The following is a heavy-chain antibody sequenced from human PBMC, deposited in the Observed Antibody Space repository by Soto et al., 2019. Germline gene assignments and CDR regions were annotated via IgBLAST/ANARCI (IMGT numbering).Heavy chain of an antibody. CDR1: GDSVSSNSAA. V-gene: IGHV6-1*01. D-gene: IGHD2-21*02. CDR2: TYHRSKWYN. Sequence: SQTLSLTCAISGDSVSSNSAAWNLIRQSPSRGLEWPGGTYHRSKWYNDYAVSVKSRITINPDTSKNQFSLQLNSVTPEDTAVYYCARVGDSRTFDIWGQGTMVTVSS. J-gene: IGHJ3*02. CDR3: ARVGDSRTFDI.